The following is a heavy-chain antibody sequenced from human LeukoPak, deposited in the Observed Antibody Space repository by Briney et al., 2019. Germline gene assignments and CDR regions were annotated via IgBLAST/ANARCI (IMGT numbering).Heavy chain of an antibody. CDR1: GFTFSSYG. D-gene: IGHD2-2*02. Sequence: GGSLRLSCAASGFTFSSYGMHWVRQAPGKGLEGVAVISYDGSNKYYADSLKARFTVSRDNSKNTLYLQMNSLRAEETAGYYCARVVGYCSSTSCYIDYWGQGTLVTVSS. CDR2: ISYDGSNK. V-gene: IGHV3-30*19. J-gene: IGHJ4*02. CDR3: ARVVGYCSSTSCYIDY.